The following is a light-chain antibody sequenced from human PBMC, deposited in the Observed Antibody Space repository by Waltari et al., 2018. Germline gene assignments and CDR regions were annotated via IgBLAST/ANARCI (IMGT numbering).Light chain of an antibody. Sequence: SCRASQSVGRSLAWYQQKPGQAPRLLIYGVSIRATGIPDRFSGGGSGTDFSLTISRLESEDFAAYHCQHYVSLPVTFGQGTKVEIK. CDR1: QSVGRS. CDR3: QHYVSLPVT. V-gene: IGKV3-20*01. J-gene: IGKJ1*01. CDR2: GVS.